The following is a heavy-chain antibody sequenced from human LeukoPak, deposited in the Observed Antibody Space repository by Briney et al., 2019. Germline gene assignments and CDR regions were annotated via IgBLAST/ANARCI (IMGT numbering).Heavy chain of an antibody. J-gene: IGHJ3*01. CDR2: MNPNTGGT. CDR3: ATSGYCSGGTCYNDAFYF. Sequence: ASAKVSCKASGYTFTNDYLHWVRQAPGQGLEWVGRMNPNTGGTNYAQKFQGRVTMTRDTSISTAYMELTRLTSGDTAVYYCATSGYCSGGTCYNDAFYFWGQGTMVTVSS. D-gene: IGHD2-15*01. V-gene: IGHV1-2*06. CDR1: GYTFTNDY.